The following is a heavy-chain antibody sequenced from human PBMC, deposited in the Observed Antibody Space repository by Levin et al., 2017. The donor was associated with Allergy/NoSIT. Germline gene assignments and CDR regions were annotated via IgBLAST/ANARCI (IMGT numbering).Heavy chain of an antibody. J-gene: IGHJ4*02. Sequence: GSLRLSCAVSGGSISHYYWSWIRQPPGKGLEWIGYIYYNGSANYNPSLKSRVTISVDTSTIQVSLKLSSVTAADTAVYYCARSYDYIWGSPDYLDYWGQGTLVTVSS. CDR3: ARSYDYIWGSPDYLDY. CDR2: IYYNGSA. V-gene: IGHV4-59*01. D-gene: IGHD3-16*01. CDR1: GGSISHYY.